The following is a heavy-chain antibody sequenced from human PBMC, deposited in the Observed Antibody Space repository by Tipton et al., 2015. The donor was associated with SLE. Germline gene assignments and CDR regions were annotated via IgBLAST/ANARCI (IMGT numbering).Heavy chain of an antibody. CDR1: GGSISSSSYY. V-gene: IGHV4-39*07. CDR2: IYYSGST. Sequence: TLSLTCTVSGGSISSSSYYWGWLRQPPGKGLEWIGSIYYSGSTYYNPSLKSRVTISVDTSKNQFSLKLSSVTAADTAVYYCARDSPHYSNYVSWFDPWGQGTLVTVSS. D-gene: IGHD4-11*01. J-gene: IGHJ5*02. CDR3: ARDSPHYSNYVSWFDP.